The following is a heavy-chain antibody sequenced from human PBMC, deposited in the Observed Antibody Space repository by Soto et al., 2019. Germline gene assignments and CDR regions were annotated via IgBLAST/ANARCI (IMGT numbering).Heavy chain of an antibody. V-gene: IGHV3-23*01. J-gene: IGHJ4*02. CDR1: ELSSSNHA. Sequence: LRLSCAASELSSSNHAMTWVRQAPGKGLEWVSGISGTDGGAYYADSVKGRFTISRDNSRSTLYLQMNSLRVEDTAVYYCASGGLHGFTNGGLSYFHSWGQGTLVTVSS. CDR3: ASGGLHGFTNGGLSYFHS. D-gene: IGHD3-16*01. CDR2: ISGTDGGA.